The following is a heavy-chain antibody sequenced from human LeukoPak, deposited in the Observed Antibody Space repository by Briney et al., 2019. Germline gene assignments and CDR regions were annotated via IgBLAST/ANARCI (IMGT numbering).Heavy chain of an antibody. Sequence: GGSLRLSCAASGFTFSSYSMNWVRQAPGKGLEWVSYISSSSSSIYYADSVKGRFTISRDNAKNSLYLQMNSLRAEDTAVYYCARGPQVSPGYSSGWYGDYWGQGTLVTVSS. CDR3: ARGPQVSPGYSSGWYGDY. CDR1: GFTFSSYS. D-gene: IGHD6-19*01. V-gene: IGHV3-48*01. J-gene: IGHJ4*02. CDR2: ISSSSSSI.